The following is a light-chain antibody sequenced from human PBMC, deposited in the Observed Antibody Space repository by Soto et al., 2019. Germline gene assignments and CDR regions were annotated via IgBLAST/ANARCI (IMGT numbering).Light chain of an antibody. CDR1: HSVAST. V-gene: IGKV3-15*01. CDR3: HQYHTWPWT. CDR2: DAS. J-gene: IGKJ1*01. Sequence: EIVMAQSPATLSVSPGERATLSCRASHSVASTLAWYQQKPGQAPRLLIYDASTRATGFPGRFSGSGSGTEFTLTTSSLQSDDSAVYYCHQYHTWPWTFGQGTKVEIK.